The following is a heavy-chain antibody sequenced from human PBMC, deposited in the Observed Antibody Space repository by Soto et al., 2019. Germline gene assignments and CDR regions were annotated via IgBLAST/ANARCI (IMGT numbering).Heavy chain of an antibody. J-gene: IGHJ4*02. CDR1: GGSFSVYY. D-gene: IGHD3-10*01. CDR2: INHSGST. V-gene: IGHV4-34*01. CDR3: ARRQSRTMVPYYFDY. Sequence: SETLSLTCAVYGGSFSVYYWSWIRQPPGKGLEWIGEINHSGSTNYNPSLKSRVTISVDTSKNQFSLKLSSVTAADTAVYYCARRQSRTMVPYYFDYWGQGTLVTVSS.